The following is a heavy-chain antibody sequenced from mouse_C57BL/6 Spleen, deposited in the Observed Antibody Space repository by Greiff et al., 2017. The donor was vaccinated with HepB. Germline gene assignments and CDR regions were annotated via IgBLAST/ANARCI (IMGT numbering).Heavy chain of an antibody. D-gene: IGHD2-2*01. CDR3: ARGIYYGYYYAMDY. V-gene: IGHV1-42*01. J-gene: IGHJ4*01. CDR2: INPSTGGT. Sequence: VQLKQSGPELVKPGASVKISCKASGYSFTGYYMNWVKQSPEKSLEWIGEINPSTGGTTYNQKFKAKATLTVDKSSSTAYMQLKSLTSEDSAVYYCARGIYYGYYYAMDYWGQGTSVTVSS. CDR1: GYSFTGYY.